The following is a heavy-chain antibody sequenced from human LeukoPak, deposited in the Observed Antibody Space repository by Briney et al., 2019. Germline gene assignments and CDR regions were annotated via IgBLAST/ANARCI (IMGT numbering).Heavy chain of an antibody. D-gene: IGHD4-17*01. V-gene: IGHV3-66*04. CDR2: IYSGGNT. J-gene: IGHJ3*02. CDR3: ARHYGDYDAFDI. CDR1: GFTFSSNY. Sequence: PGGSLRLSCAASGFTFSSNYMSWVRQAPGKGLEWVSVIYSGGNTDYADSVKGRFTISRDNSKNTLYLQMNSVRAEDTAVYYCARHYGDYDAFDIWGQGTMVTVSS.